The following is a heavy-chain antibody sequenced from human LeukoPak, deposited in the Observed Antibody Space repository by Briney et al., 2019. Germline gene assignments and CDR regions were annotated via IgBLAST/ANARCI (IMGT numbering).Heavy chain of an antibody. V-gene: IGHV3-23*01. CDR1: VFISSSYG. Sequence: GGSLRLSCAGSVFISSSYGRSWVRQAPGKGLEWVSAISGPGTYTYYADSVKGRFTISRDTSKNTLYLQMNSLRAEDTAVYYCAKAPPKYYDSSGGPFDSWGQGALVTVSS. J-gene: IGHJ4*02. CDR3: AKAPPKYYDSSGGPFDS. CDR2: ISGPGTYT. D-gene: IGHD3-22*01.